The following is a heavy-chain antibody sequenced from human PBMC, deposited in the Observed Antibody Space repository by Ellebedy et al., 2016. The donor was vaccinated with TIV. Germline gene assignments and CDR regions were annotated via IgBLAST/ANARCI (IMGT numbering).Heavy chain of an antibody. V-gene: IGHV3-30*18. J-gene: IGHJ6*03. D-gene: IGHD2/OR15-2a*01. CDR1: GFTFSNFG. Sequence: GGSLRLXXAASGFTFSNFGMHWVRQAPGKGLEWVAVVSYDGSNEYYPDSVRGRFTISRDNSKNTLYLLMNSLGVEDTAVYYCAKGGVRGPGFYFYMDVWGKGTTVTVSS. CDR2: VSYDGSNE. CDR3: AKGGVRGPGFYFYMDV.